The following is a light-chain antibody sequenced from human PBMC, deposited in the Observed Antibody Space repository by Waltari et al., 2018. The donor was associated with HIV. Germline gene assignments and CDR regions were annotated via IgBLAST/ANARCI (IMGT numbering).Light chain of an antibody. J-gene: IGKJ1*01. CDR3: QQSYSTPET. CDR2: AAS. V-gene: IGKV1-39*01. Sequence: DIQMTQSPSSLSAFVGDRVPITCRARQSISSYLNWYQQKPGKAPKLLIYAASSLQSGVPSRFSGSGSGTDFTLTISSLQPEDFATYYCQQSYSTPETFGQGTKVEIK. CDR1: QSISSY.